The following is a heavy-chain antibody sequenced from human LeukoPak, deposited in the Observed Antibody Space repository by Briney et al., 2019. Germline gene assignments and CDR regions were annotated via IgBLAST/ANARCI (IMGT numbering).Heavy chain of an antibody. D-gene: IGHD2-2*01. CDR1: GGSFSGYY. CDR3: ARVRGYIVVVPAALNWFDP. V-gene: IGHV4-34*01. CDR2: INHSGST. Sequence: PSETLSLTCAVYGGSFSGYYWSWIRQPPGKGLEWIGEINHSGSTIYNPPLKSRVTISVDTSKNQFSLKLSSVTAADTAVYYCARVRGYIVVVPAALNWFDPWGQGTLVTVSS. J-gene: IGHJ5*02.